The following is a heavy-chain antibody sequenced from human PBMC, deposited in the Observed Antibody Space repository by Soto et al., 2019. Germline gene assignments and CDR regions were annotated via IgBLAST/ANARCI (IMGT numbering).Heavy chain of an antibody. CDR3: AREGIAAAGTDYYYYGMDV. D-gene: IGHD6-13*01. J-gene: IGHJ6*02. Sequence: SDTLSLTCTVSGGSISIYYWSWIRQPPGKGLEWIGYIYYSGSTNYNPSLKSRVTISADTSKNQFSLKLSSVTAADTAVYYCAREGIAAAGTDYYYYGMDVWGQGTTVTVSS. CDR1: GGSISIYY. V-gene: IGHV4-59*01. CDR2: IYYSGST.